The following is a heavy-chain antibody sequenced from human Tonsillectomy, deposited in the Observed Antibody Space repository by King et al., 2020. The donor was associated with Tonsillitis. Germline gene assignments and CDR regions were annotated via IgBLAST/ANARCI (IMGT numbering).Heavy chain of an antibody. Sequence: QLVQSGGGVVQPGRSLRLSCAASGFTFSSYGMHWVRQAPGKGLEWVAVISYDGSNKYYADSVKGRFTISRDNSKNTLYLQMNSLRAEDTAVYYCAKTRNIAAAGTFDYWGQGTLVTVSS. D-gene: IGHD6-13*01. CDR1: GFTFSSYG. CDR2: ISYDGSNK. V-gene: IGHV3-30*18. J-gene: IGHJ4*02. CDR3: AKTRNIAAAGTFDY.